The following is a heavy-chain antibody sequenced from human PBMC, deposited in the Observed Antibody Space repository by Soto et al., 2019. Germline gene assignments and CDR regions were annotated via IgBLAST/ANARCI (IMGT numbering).Heavy chain of an antibody. CDR2: IIPIFGTA. CDR3: ARDGPASIAARPGWFDP. D-gene: IGHD6-6*01. V-gene: IGHV1-69*13. J-gene: IGHJ5*02. Sequence: ASVKVSCKASGGTFSSYAISWVRQAPGQGLEWMGGIIPIFGTANYAQKFQGRVTITADESTSTAYMELSSLRSEDTAVYYCARDGPASIAARPGWFDPWGQGTLVTVSS. CDR1: GGTFSSYA.